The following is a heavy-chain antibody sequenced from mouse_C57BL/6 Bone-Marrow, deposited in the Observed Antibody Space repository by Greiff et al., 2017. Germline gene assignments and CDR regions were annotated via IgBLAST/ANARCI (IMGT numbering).Heavy chain of an antibody. CDR2: INPNYGTT. CDR3: ARWTIYYDYDEFAY. V-gene: IGHV1-39*01. D-gene: IGHD2-4*01. CDR1: GYSFTDYN. J-gene: IGHJ3*01. Sequence: VQLQQSGPELVKPGASVKISCKASGYSFTDYNMNWVKQSNGKSLEWIGVINPNYGTTSYNQKFKGKATLTVDQSSSTAYMQLISLTSEDSAVXYGARWTIYYDYDEFAYWGQGTLVTVSA.